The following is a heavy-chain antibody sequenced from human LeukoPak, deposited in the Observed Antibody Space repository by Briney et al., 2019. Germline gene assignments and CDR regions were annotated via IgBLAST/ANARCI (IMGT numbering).Heavy chain of an antibody. CDR1: GDSISSHY. CDR2: ISYIGST. CDR3: ARDLVTVTKGFDI. V-gene: IGHV4-59*11. D-gene: IGHD4-17*01. J-gene: IGHJ3*02. Sequence: SETLSLTCAVSGDSISSHYWNWIRQPPGKGLEWIGYISYIGSTNYNPSLKSRVTISIDTSKNQFSLKLSSVTAADTAVYYCARDLVTVTKGFDIWGQGTMVSVSS.